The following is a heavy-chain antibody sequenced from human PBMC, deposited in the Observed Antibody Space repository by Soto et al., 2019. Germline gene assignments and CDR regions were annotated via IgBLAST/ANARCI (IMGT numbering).Heavy chain of an antibody. CDR1: GFSFSNYG. V-gene: IGHV3-33*01. Sequence: QVQLMESGGGLVQPDKSLRPSCAASGFSFSNYGMHRVRQAPGKGMEWVAVIWSDASGRHYAGSVRGRFSISRDNSKNTLYLQMNSRGVDDTAVYYCARDRNGSHYMDVWGKGTAVTVS. D-gene: IGHD1-1*01. J-gene: IGHJ6*03. CDR3: ARDRNGSHYMDV. CDR2: IWSDASGR.